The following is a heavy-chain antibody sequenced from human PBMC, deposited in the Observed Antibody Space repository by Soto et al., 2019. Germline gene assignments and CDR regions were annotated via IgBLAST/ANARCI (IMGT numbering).Heavy chain of an antibody. CDR1: GGSISGYY. Sequence: PSETLSLTCTVSGGSISGYYWGWIRQPPGKGLEWIGYIYYNGGSKYNPSLQSRVTMSVDTTKNQLSLKVRSVTAADTAVYYCARVRERLQYFDWFYHFDYWGQGALVTSPQ. D-gene: IGHD3-9*01. CDR3: ARVRERLQYFDWFYHFDY. J-gene: IGHJ4*02. V-gene: IGHV4-59*01. CDR2: IYYNGGS.